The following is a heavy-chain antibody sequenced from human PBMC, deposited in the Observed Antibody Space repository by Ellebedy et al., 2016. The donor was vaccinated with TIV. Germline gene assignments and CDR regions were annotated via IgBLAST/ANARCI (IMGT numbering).Heavy chain of an antibody. V-gene: IGHV1-8*01. CDR1: GYTFTSYD. CDR2: MNPNSGNT. D-gene: IGHD4-17*01. CDR3: ARPMTTVTPRGYFDS. Sequence: AASVKVSCKASGYTFTSYDINWVRQATGQGLEWMGWMNPNSGNTGYAQKFQGRATMTMNTSINTAYMELSSLRSEDTAVYYCARPMTTVTPRGYFDSWGQGTLVTVSS. J-gene: IGHJ4*02.